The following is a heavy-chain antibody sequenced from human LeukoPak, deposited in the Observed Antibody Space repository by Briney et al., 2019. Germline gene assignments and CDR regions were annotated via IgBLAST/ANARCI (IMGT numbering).Heavy chain of an antibody. CDR1: GFILRSHA. V-gene: IGHV3-64D*06. CDR3: VKDNEAGGSPFDR. CDR2: ISDNGGST. J-gene: IGHJ4*02. D-gene: IGHD1-1*01. Sequence: GGSLRLSCSASGFILRSHAMHWVRQAPGKGLEYVSRISDNGGSTYYADSVKGRFTISRDNSKNTLYLQMSSLRAVDTAVYYCVKDNEAGGSPFDRWGQGTLITVSS.